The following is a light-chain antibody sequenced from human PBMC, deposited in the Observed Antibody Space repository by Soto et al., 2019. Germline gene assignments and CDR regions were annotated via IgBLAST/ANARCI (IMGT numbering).Light chain of an antibody. Sequence: QSALTHPASVSGSPGQSISISCPGTSCDVGGYDYVSWYQQHPDKAPKLMIYEVTKRPSWVSNRFSGSKSGNTASLTISGLQPEDEADYYCSSHTSGSTRVFGSGTKVTVL. V-gene: IGLV2-14*01. CDR1: SCDVGGYDY. J-gene: IGLJ1*01. CDR3: SSHTSGSTRV. CDR2: EVT.